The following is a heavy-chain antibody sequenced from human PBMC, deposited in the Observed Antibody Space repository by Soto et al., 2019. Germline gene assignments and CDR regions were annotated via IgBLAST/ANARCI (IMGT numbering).Heavy chain of an antibody. V-gene: IGHV1-69*13. CDR2: IIPIFGTA. CDR1: GGTFSSYA. Sequence: GASVKVSCKASGGTFSSYAISWVRQAPGQGLEWMGGIIPIFGTANYAQKFQGRVTITADESTSTAYMELSSLRSEDTAVYYCARGGSYSRSSFHFDSWGQGNLVTVYS. J-gene: IGHJ4*02. CDR3: ARGGSYSRSSFHFDS. D-gene: IGHD6-6*01.